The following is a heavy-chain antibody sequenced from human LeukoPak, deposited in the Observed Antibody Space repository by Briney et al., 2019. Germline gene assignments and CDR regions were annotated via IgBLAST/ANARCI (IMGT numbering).Heavy chain of an antibody. V-gene: IGHV3-74*01. CDR3: AKDIPGAFWYFDL. Sequence: PGGSLRLSCAASGFTFSSYWMHWVRQAPGKGLVWVSRINSDESSTTYADSVKGRFTISRDNSKNTLYLQMKSLRAEDTSVYYCAKDIPGAFWYFDLWGRGTLVTASS. J-gene: IGHJ2*01. CDR2: INSDESST. D-gene: IGHD1-14*01. CDR1: GFTFSSYW.